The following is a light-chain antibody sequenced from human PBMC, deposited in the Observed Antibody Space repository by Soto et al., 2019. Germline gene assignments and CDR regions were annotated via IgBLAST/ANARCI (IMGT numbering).Light chain of an antibody. V-gene: IGLV2-14*01. J-gene: IGLJ2*01. CDR2: DVS. CDR3: SSYTSSSAYLL. CDR1: SSDLGGYNY. Sequence: QSALTQPASVSGSLGQSITISCTGTSSDLGGYNYVSWYQQHPGKAPKLMIYDVSNRPSGVSNRFSGSKSGNTASLTISGLQAEDEADYYCSSYTSSSAYLLFGGGTKLTVL.